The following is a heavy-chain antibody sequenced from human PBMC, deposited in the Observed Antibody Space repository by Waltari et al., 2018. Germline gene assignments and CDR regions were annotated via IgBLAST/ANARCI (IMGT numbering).Heavy chain of an antibody. Sequence: QVQLVQSGAEVKKPGSSVKVSCKASGGTFSSYAISWVRQAPGQGLEWMGGSIPIFGTANYAQKFQGRVTITADESTSTAYMELSSLRSEDTAVYYCATRGYSGYDQGGMGYWGQGTLVTVSS. J-gene: IGHJ4*02. CDR1: GGTFSSYA. CDR2: SIPIFGTA. D-gene: IGHD5-12*01. V-gene: IGHV1-69*12. CDR3: ATRGYSGYDQGGMGY.